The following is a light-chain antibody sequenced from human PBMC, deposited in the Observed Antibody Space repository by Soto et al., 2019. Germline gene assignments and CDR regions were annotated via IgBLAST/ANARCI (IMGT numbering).Light chain of an antibody. Sequence: EIVLTQSPGTLSLSPGERATLSCRASQSVGSSYLAWYRQRPGQAPRLLIYGASIRATGIPDRFSGSGSGTDFTLTISRLEPEDFAVFYCQQYGSSPSFGPGTKVDIK. J-gene: IGKJ3*01. V-gene: IGKV3-20*01. CDR3: QQYGSSPS. CDR1: QSVGSSY. CDR2: GAS.